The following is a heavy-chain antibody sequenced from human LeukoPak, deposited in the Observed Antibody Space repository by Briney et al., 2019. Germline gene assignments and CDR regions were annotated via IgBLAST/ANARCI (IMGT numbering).Heavy chain of an antibody. CDR3: ASGYEGATTWFDY. J-gene: IGHJ4*02. CDR1: GFTFSDYY. Sequence: GGSLRLSCAASGFTFSDYYMSWIRQAPGKGLEWVSYISSSGSTIYYADSVKGRFTISRDNAKDSLYLQMNSLRAEDTAVYYCASGYEGATTWFDYWGQGTLVTVSS. CDR2: ISSSGSTI. D-gene: IGHD1-26*01. V-gene: IGHV3-11*01.